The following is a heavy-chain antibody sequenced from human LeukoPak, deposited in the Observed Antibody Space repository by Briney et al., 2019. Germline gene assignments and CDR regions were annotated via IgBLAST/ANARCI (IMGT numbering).Heavy chain of an antibody. Sequence: SETLSLTCSVSGGSISSSTYYWGWIRQPPGKGLEWIGNIYNSGSTYYNPSLKSRVTISVDTSKNQFSLKLSSVTAADTTVYYCARQAYSSNLGWFDPWGQGTLVTVSS. J-gene: IGHJ5*02. V-gene: IGHV4-39*01. CDR1: GGSISSSTYY. CDR3: ARQAYSSNLGWFDP. CDR2: IYNSGST. D-gene: IGHD6-13*01.